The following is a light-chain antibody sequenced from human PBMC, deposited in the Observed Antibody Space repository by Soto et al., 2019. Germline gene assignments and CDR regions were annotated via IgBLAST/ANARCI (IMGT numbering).Light chain of an antibody. CDR1: QSVRGDY. CDR2: DAS. Sequence: VLTQSPGTLSLSPGERATLSCRASQSVRGDYLAWYQQRPGQAPRLLIYDASRRATGIPDRFSGSGSGTDFTLTISRLEPEDIAVYYCQHYATSPRTFGQGTKLEIK. V-gene: IGKV3-20*01. CDR3: QHYATSPRT. J-gene: IGKJ2*02.